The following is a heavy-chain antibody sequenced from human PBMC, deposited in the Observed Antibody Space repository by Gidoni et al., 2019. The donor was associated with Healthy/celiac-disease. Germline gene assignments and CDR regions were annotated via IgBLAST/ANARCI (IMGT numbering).Heavy chain of an antibody. CDR1: GFTFVDYA. Sequence: EVQLVESGGGLVQLGRSLILSCAASGFTFVDYAMHWVRQAPGKGLEWVSGISWNSGSIGYADSEKGRFTISRDNAKNSLYLQMNSLRAEDTALYYCAKFREPGYSGYDGVDFDYWGQGTLVTVSS. CDR2: ISWNSGSI. V-gene: IGHV3-9*01. CDR3: AKFREPGYSGYDGVDFDY. D-gene: IGHD5-12*01. J-gene: IGHJ4*02.